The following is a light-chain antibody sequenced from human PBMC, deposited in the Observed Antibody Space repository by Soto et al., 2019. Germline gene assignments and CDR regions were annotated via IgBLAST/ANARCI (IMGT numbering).Light chain of an antibody. J-gene: IGLJ2*01. V-gene: IGLV1-44*01. CDR2: SNN. CDR1: SSNIGSNT. Sequence: QSVLTQPPSASGTPGQRVTISCSGSSSNIGSNTVNWYQQLPGTAPKLLIYSNNQRPSGVPDRFSGSKSGTSASLVISGLQSDDEADYYCAAWDDSLNGVVFGGGTQLTVL. CDR3: AAWDDSLNGVV.